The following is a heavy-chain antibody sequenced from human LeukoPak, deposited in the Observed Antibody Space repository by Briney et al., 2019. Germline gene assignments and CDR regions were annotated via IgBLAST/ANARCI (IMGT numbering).Heavy chain of an antibody. CDR1: GYTFTGYY. CDR2: INPNSGGT. CDR3: ARDRVAKTIWFDP. V-gene: IGHV1-2*02. J-gene: IGHJ5*02. Sequence: ASVKVSCKASGYTFTGYYMHWVRQAPGQGLEWMGWINPNSGGTNYAQKFQGRVTMTRDTSISTAYMELSRLRSDDTAVYYCARDRVAKTIWFDPWGQGTLVTVSS. D-gene: IGHD5-12*01.